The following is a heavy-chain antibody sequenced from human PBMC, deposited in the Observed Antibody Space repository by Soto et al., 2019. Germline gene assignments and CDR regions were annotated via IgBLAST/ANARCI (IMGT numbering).Heavy chain of an antibody. CDR3: ARVWGGAFDF. Sequence: SETLSLTCVFSGCSLSSYYWSWIRQPPGKGLEWIGYIYYSGSTNYNPSLKSRATISVDTSKNQFSLKLSSVTAADTAVYYCARVWGGAFDFWGQGTMVT. CDR1: GCSLSSYY. J-gene: IGHJ3*01. CDR2: IYYSGST. V-gene: IGHV4-59*01. D-gene: IGHD3-10*01.